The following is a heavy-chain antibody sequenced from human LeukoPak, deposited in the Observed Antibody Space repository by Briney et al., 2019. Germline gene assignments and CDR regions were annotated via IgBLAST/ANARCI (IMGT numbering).Heavy chain of an antibody. CDR2: ICYSGST. V-gene: IGHV4-39*01. CDR3: ARGFWSGYYLDY. Sequence: PSETLSLTCTVSGGSISSSSYYWGWIRQPPGKGLEWIGSICYSGSTYYNPTLKSRVTISVDTSKNQFSLKLSSVTAADTAVYYCARGFWSGYYLDYWGQGALVTVSS. CDR1: GGSISSSSYY. J-gene: IGHJ4*02. D-gene: IGHD3-3*01.